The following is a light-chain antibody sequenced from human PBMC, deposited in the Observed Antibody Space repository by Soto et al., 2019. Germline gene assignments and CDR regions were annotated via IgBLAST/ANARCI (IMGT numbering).Light chain of an antibody. J-gene: IGLJ1*01. CDR2: NVN. CDR3: SSYSDTNTCV. V-gene: IGLV2-8*01. CDR1: SRDIGGYDF. Sequence: QSALTQPPSASGSPGQAVTISCTGTSRDIGGYDFVSWYQVRPGEAPQLIIYNVNGRPSGVPRRFSGSKSGNTASLTVSGLQAVDEADYYCSSYSDTNTCVLGTGTKVTVL.